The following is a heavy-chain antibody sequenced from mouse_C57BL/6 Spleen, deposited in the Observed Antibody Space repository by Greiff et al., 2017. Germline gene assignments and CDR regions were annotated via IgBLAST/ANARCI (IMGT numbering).Heavy chain of an antibody. V-gene: IGHV1-81*01. J-gene: IGHJ4*01. D-gene: IGHD1-2*01. CDR1: GYTFTSYC. Sequence: QVQLKQSGAELARPGASVKLSCKASGYTFTSYCISWVKQSTGQGLEWIGEIYPRSGNTYYNEKFKGKATLTADKSSSTAYMELRSLTSEDSAVYFCARTARGRDAMDYWGQGTSVTVSS. CDR3: ARTARGRDAMDY. CDR2: IYPRSGNT.